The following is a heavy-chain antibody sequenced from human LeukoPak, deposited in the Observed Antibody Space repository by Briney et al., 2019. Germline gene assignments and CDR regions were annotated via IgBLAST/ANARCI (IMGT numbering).Heavy chain of an antibody. V-gene: IGHV3-20*04. CDR2: VSWNGGST. D-gene: IGHD5-18*01. CDR3: ANSWGYSYDSPIGDY. CDR1: GFTFDDYG. J-gene: IGHJ4*02. Sequence: GGSLRLSCAASGFTFDDYGMNWVRQAPGKGLEWVSGVSWNGGSTGYADSVKGRFTISRDNAKNSLYLQMTSLRVEDTALYYCANSWGYSYDSPIGDYWGQGTLVTVSS.